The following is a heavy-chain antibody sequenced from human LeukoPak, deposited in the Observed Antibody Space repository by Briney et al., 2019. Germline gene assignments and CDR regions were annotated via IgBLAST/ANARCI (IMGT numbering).Heavy chain of an antibody. V-gene: IGHV3-30*02. D-gene: IGHD2-15*01. CDR2: IRYDGSNK. J-gene: IGHJ4*02. CDR3: AKNQPTYCNGGSCYPNAFDS. Sequence: GGSLRLSCAASGFTFGDYGMHWVRQAPGKGLEWVAFIRYDGSNKYYADSVKGRFTISRDNSKNTLYLQMNSLRAEDAALYYCAKNQPTYCNGGSCYPNAFDSRGQGTLVTVSS. CDR1: GFTFGDYG.